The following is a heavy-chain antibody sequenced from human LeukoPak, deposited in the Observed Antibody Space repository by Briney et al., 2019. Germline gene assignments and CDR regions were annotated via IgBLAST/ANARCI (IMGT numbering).Heavy chain of an antibody. CDR3: ARGEWGYYYYMDV. CDR1: GGSFTTYY. D-gene: IGHD3-16*01. CDR2: INRSGST. Sequence: SETLSLTCPVYGGSFTTYYWSWIRQPPGKGLEWIGEINRSGSTDYNPSLKSRVTISVDTSKNQFSLKLSSVTAADTAVYYCARGEWGYYYYMDVWGKGTTVTVSS. J-gene: IGHJ6*03. V-gene: IGHV4-34*01.